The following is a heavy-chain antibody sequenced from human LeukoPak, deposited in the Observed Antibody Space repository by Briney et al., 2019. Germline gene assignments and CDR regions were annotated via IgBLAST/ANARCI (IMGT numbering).Heavy chain of an antibody. Sequence: PSETLSLTCTVSGGSISSYYWSWIRQPPGKGLEWIGYIYYSGSTNYNPSLKSRVTISVDTSKNQFSLKLSSVTAADTAVYYSARAQVPAAVNWFDPWGQGTLVTVSS. J-gene: IGHJ5*02. V-gene: IGHV4-59*01. CDR2: IYYSGST. CDR1: GGSISSYY. D-gene: IGHD2-2*01. CDR3: ARAQVPAAVNWFDP.